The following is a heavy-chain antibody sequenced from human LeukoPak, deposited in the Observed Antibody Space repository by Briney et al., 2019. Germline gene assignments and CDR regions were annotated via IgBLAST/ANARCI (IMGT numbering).Heavy chain of an antibody. V-gene: IGHV3-20*04. CDR1: GFTFDDYG. Sequence: GGSLRLSCAASGFTFDDYGMSWVRQAPGKGLEWVSGINWNGGSTGYADSVKGRFTISRDNAKNSLYLQMNSLRAEDTAVYYCARVLADYGDYIGFDYWGQGTLVTVSS. CDR3: ARVLADYGDYIGFDY. J-gene: IGHJ4*02. D-gene: IGHD4-17*01. CDR2: INWNGGST.